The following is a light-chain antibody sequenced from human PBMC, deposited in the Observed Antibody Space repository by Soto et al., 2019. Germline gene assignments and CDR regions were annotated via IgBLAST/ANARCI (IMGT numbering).Light chain of an antibody. J-gene: IGLJ1*01. Sequence: QSVLTQPPSVSGAPGQRVTISCTGSRSNIGAGYDVHWYQPLPGTAPKHLIYGNSNRPSGVPDRFSGSKSGPSASLAITGLQAEDEADYYCQSYDSSLSGWVFGTGTKVTVL. CDR3: QSYDSSLSGWV. CDR1: RSNIGAGYD. V-gene: IGLV1-40*01. CDR2: GNS.